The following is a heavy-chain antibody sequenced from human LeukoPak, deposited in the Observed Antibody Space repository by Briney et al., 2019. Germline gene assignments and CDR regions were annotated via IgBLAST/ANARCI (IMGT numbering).Heavy chain of an antibody. CDR1: GYTFTAYY. V-gene: IGHV1-2*02. CDR3: ARSSSSYSPFDY. D-gene: IGHD2-2*01. CDR2: INPNSGGT. J-gene: IGHJ4*02. Sequence: GASVKVSCRTSGYTFTAYYIHWVRQAPGQGLEWMGWINPNSGGTNYAQKFQGRVTMTRGTSISTAYMGLSRLRSDDTAVYFCARSSSSYSPFDYWGQGTLVTVSS.